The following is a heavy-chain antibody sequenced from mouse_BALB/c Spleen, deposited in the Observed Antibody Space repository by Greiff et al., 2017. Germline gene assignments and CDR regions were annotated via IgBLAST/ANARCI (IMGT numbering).Heavy chain of an antibody. CDR2: IWAGGST. D-gene: IGHD2-3*01. V-gene: IGHV2-9*02. CDR1: GFSLTSYG. Sequence: VKLMESGPGLVAPSQSLSITGTVSGFSLTSYGVHWVRQPPGKGLEWLGVIWAGGSTNYNSALMSRLSISKDNSKSQVFLKMNSLQTDDTAMYYCARDRGYYRSYSFDYWGQGTTLTVSS. CDR3: ARDRGYYRSYSFDY. J-gene: IGHJ2*01.